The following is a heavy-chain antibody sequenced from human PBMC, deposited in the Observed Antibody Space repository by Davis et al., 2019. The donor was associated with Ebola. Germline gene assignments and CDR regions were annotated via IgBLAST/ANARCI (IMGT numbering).Heavy chain of an antibody. CDR3: AKDGNRIDF. CDR1: GFNFDNSW. CDR2: MKGDGSLE. D-gene: IGHD1-14*01. J-gene: IGHJ4*02. V-gene: IGHV3-7*01. Sequence: GESLKISCVASGFNFDNSWMTWVRQAPGKGLEWVANMKGDGSLENYVDSVKGRFTISRDNAKKSLYLEMNSLRAEDTAVYYCAKDGNRIDFWGQGTLVTISS.